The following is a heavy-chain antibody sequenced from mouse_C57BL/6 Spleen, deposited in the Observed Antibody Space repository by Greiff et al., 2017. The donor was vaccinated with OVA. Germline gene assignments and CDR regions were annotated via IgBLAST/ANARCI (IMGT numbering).Heavy chain of an antibody. J-gene: IGHJ4*01. Sequence: VQLQESGAELARPGASVKLSCKASGYTFTSYGISWVKQRTGQGLEWIGEIYPRSGNTYYNEKFKGKATLTADKSSSTAYMELRSLTSEDSAVYFCASYDYGPDYAMDYWGQGTSVTVSS. CDR3: ASYDYGPDYAMDY. D-gene: IGHD2-4*01. CDR2: IYPRSGNT. CDR1: GYTFTSYG. V-gene: IGHV1-81*01.